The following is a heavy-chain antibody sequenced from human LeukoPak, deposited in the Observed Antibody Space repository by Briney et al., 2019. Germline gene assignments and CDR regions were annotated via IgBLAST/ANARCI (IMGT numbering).Heavy chain of an antibody. CDR2: IYDSGNT. J-gene: IGHJ4*02. CDR3: ARHMYSGRYHGTDF. D-gene: IGHD1-26*01. CDR1: GGSINSYY. V-gene: IGHV4-59*08. Sequence: SETLSLTCTVSGGSINSYYWSWIRQPPGKGLEWIGYIYDSGNTDYNPSLKSRVTISVDTSKNQFSLKLSSVTAADTAVYYCARHMYSGRYHGTDFWGQGTLVTVSS.